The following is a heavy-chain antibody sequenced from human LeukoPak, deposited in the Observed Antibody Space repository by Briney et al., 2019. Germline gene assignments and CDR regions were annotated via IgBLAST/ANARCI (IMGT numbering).Heavy chain of an antibody. CDR1: GGTFSSYA. CDR2: IIPIFGTA. CDR3: ARDPGGGYYS. V-gene: IGHV1-69*13. J-gene: IGHJ4*02. D-gene: IGHD3-22*01. Sequence: GASVKVSCKASGGTFSSYAISWVQQAPGQGLEWMGGIIPIFGTANYAQKFQGRVTITADESTSTAYMELSSLRSEDTAVYYCARDPGGGYYSWGQGTLVTVSS.